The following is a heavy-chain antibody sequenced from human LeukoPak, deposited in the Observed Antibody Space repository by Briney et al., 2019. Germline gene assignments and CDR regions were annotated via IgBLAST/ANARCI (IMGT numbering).Heavy chain of an antibody. CDR1: GFIFSDHY. CDR3: SRGSASHPYYYGMDV. Sequence: QPGGSLRLSCAASGFIFSDHYMDRVRPTPGRGLEWVGRPRNKAKNYTTQYPASVRGRFTISTDESKNSLYLQMNSLKTEDTAVYYCSRGSASHPYYYGMDVWGQGTTVTVSS. J-gene: IGHJ6*02. D-gene: IGHD6-19*01. V-gene: IGHV3-72*01. CDR2: PRNKAKNYTT.